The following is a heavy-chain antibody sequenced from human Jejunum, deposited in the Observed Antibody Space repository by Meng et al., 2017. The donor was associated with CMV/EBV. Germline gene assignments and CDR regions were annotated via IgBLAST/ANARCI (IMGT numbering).Heavy chain of an antibody. Sequence: QVQLVQSGAEVKKPGASVKVSCNTSGYTFTGYYIHWVRQAPGQGLEWMGWINPNSGGTNYIQKFQGRVTMTRDTSISTAYMELSRLTSDDTAVYYCARGSPADSSGYPNDYWGQGTLVTVSS. V-gene: IGHV1-2*02. CDR1: GYTFTGYY. CDR3: ARGSPADSSGYPNDY. CDR2: INPNSGGT. D-gene: IGHD3-22*01. J-gene: IGHJ4*02.